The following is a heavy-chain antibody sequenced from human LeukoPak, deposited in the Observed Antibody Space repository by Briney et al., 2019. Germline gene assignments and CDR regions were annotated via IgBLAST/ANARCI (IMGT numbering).Heavy chain of an antibody. V-gene: IGHV1-2*02. CDR1: GYTFTGYY. Sequence: ASVKVSCKASGYTFTGYYMHWVRQAPGQGLEWMGWINPNSGGTNYAQKFQGRVTMTRDTSISTAYMELSRLRSDDTAVYYCARGYCSGGSCQFDPWGQGTLVTVSS. CDR3: ARGYCSGGSCQFDP. D-gene: IGHD2-15*01. CDR2: INPNSGGT. J-gene: IGHJ5*02.